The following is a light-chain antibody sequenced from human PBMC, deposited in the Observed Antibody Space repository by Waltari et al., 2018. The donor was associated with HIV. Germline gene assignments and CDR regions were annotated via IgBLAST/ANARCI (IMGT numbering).Light chain of an antibody. CDR2: ETS. Sequence: EIALTQSPATLSVSPGERAVLPCRAGQSVSRHLAWYQQKSVQGPRLLIYETSRRAAGAHGRFTGSGSGTDFVLTITDVEPGDVAVYYCQQRGTWPLVTFGGGTKVE. J-gene: IGKJ4*01. CDR1: QSVSRH. V-gene: IGKV3-11*01. CDR3: QQRGTWPLVT.